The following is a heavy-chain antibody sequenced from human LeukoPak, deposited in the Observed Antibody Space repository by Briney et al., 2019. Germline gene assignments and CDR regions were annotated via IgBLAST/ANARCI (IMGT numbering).Heavy chain of an antibody. V-gene: IGHV4-61*01. CDR2: IYYSGST. J-gene: IGHJ4*02. CDR3: ARIFVDTAMGFDY. CDR1: GYSISSGYY. Sequence: SETLSLTCTVSGYSISSGYYWGWIRQPPGKGLEWIGYIYYSGSTNHNPSLKSRVTISVDTSKNQFSLKLSSVTAADTAVYYCARIFVDTAMGFDYWGQGTLVTVSS. D-gene: IGHD5-18*01.